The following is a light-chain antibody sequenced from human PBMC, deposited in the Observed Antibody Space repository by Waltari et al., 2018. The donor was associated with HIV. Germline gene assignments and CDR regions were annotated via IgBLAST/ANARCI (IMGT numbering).Light chain of an antibody. Sequence: QSLLTQPPSVSVAPGQHGDISCSGSSSDIGANLASWYLHFPGGAPKLLIYDIHRRPSGVPDRFSASRSGTSAILDFAGIQTGDEGHYFCATWDNSLSIGLFGGGTKVTVL. J-gene: IGLJ3*02. CDR3: ATWDNSLSIGL. CDR2: DIH. CDR1: SSDIGANL. V-gene: IGLV1-51*01.